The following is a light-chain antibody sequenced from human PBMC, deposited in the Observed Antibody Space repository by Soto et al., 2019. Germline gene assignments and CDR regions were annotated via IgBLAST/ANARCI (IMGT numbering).Light chain of an antibody. CDR3: VLYYGGAQVL. CDR2: STS. Sequence: QTVVTQEPSLTVSPGGTVTLTCASSAGAVTSAYYTNWLQQKPGQAPRALIYSTSEKHSWTPARFSGSLLGGKAALTLSAAQPEDEADYYCVLYYGGAQVLFGGGTKLTVL. J-gene: IGLJ2*01. CDR1: AGAVTSAYY. V-gene: IGLV7-43*01.